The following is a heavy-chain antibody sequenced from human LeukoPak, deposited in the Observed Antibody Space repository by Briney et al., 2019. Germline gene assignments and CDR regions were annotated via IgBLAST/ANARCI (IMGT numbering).Heavy chain of an antibody. V-gene: IGHV3-66*01. J-gene: IGHJ2*01. CDR3: ARAVTTGYFDP. Sequence: PGRSLRLSCAASGFTVRDNYMSWVRQAPGKGLEWVSLIYSGGNTFYPDSVRGRFTISRDDSKNTLSLQMNSLRAEDTAVYYCARAVTTGYFDPWGRGTLVTVSS. CDR2: IYSGGNT. CDR1: GFTVRDNY. D-gene: IGHD4-11*01.